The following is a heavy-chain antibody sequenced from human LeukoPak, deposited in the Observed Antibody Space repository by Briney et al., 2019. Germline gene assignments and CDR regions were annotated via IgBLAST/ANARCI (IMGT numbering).Heavy chain of an antibody. V-gene: IGHV1-46*01. CDR3: ARDRTIGSFWAPVDTTIPFDY. CDR2: INYSGGST. D-gene: IGHD5-12*01. Sequence: GASVKVSCKASGYTFTSYYIHWVRQAPGQGLEWMGIINYSGGSTGHAQKFQGRSTMTRDTSTSTVYMELSSLRSEHTAVYYCARDRTIGSFWAPVDTTIPFDYWGQGTLVTVSS. CDR1: GYTFTSYY. J-gene: IGHJ4*02.